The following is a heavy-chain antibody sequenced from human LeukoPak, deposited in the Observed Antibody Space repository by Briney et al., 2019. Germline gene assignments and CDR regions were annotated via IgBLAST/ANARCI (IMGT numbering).Heavy chain of an antibody. D-gene: IGHD5-18*01. V-gene: IGHV4-59*01. J-gene: IGHJ4*02. CDR1: GGSISSYY. Sequence: SQTLSLTCTVSGGSISSYYWSWIRQPPGKGLEWIGYIYYSGSTNYNPSLKSRVTISVDTSKNQFSLKLSSVTAADTAVYYCARGDTAMVDYWGQGTLVTVSS. CDR3: ARGDTAMVDY. CDR2: IYYSGST.